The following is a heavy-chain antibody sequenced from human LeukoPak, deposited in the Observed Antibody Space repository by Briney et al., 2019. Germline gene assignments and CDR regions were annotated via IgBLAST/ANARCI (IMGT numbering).Heavy chain of an antibody. Sequence: SETLSLTCTVSGGSISSGSYYWSWIRQPPGKGLEWIGEINHSGSTNYNPSLKSRVTISVDTSKNQFSLKLSSVTAADTAVYYCARVNDGDRYYYYYYMDVWGKGTTVTVSS. CDR1: GGSISSGSYY. V-gene: IGHV4-39*07. CDR2: INHSGST. J-gene: IGHJ6*03. CDR3: ARVNDGDRYYYYYYMDV. D-gene: IGHD4-17*01.